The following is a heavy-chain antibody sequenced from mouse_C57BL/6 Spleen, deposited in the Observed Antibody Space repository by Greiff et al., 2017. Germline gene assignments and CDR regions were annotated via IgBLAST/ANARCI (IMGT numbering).Heavy chain of an antibody. Sequence: QVQLKESGAELVRPGASVKMSCKASGYTFTSYNMHWVKQTPRQGLEWIGAIYPGNGDTSYNQKFKGKATLTVDKSSSTAYMQLSSLTSEDSAVYFCARSPFYDYDDPDYAMDYWGQGTSVTVSS. J-gene: IGHJ4*01. CDR2: IYPGNGDT. V-gene: IGHV1-12*01. CDR1: GYTFTSYN. CDR3: ARSPFYDYDDPDYAMDY. D-gene: IGHD2-4*01.